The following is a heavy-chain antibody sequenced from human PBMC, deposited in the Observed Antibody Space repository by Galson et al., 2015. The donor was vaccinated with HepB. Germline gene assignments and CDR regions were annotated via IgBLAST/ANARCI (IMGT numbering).Heavy chain of an antibody. J-gene: IGHJ4*02. CDR3: ARENNYGAGVDY. V-gene: IGHV3-7*01. CDR1: GFTFSNYW. D-gene: IGHD4-11*01. CDR2: IKQDGSEE. Sequence: SLRLSCAASGFTFSNYWMRWVRQAPGKGLEWVANIKQDGSEEYYVESVKGRFTISRDNAKNSLYLQMNSLRAEDTAVYYCARENNYGAGVDYWGQGTLVTVSS.